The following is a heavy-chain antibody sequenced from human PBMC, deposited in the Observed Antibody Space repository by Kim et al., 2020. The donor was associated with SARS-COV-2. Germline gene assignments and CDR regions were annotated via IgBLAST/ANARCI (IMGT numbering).Heavy chain of an antibody. J-gene: IGHJ5*02. D-gene: IGHD6-6*01. CDR1: GGSISSSSYY. CDR2: IYYSGST. V-gene: IGHV4-39*07. Sequence: SETLSLTCTVSGGSISSSSYYWGWIRQPPGKGLEWIGSIYYSGSTYYNPSLKSRVTISVDTSKNQFSLKLSSVTAADTAVYYCARGFYSSSSVVRWFDPWGQGTLVTVSS. CDR3: ARGFYSSSSVVRWFDP.